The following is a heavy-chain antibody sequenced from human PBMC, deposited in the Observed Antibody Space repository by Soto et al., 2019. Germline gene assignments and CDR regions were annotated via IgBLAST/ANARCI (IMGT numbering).Heavy chain of an antibody. CDR2: ISYSGST. CDR1: SDSISSYY. V-gene: IGHV4-59*01. Sequence: SETLSLTCTVSSDSISSYYWSWIRQPPGKRLERIGYISYSGSTDYNPSLKIRVTISGDTSKNLFSLKVSSVAAAATPVYYCATRASWQLPFDYWGQGTLVTVSS. J-gene: IGHJ4*02. CDR3: ATRASWQLPFDY. D-gene: IGHD6-13*01.